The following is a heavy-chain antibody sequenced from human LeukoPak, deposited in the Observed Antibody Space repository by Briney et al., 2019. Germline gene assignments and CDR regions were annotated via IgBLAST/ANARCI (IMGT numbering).Heavy chain of an antibody. CDR3: ASIWDYYYYMDV. CDR2: INHSGST. CDR1: GGSFSGYY. V-gene: IGHV4-34*01. D-gene: IGHD3-16*01. Sequence: SGTLSLTCAVYGGSFSGYYWSWIRQPPGKGLEWLGEINHSGSTNYNPSLKSRVTISVDTSKNQFSLKLSSVTAADTAVYYCASIWDYYYYMDVWGKGTTVTVSS. J-gene: IGHJ6*03.